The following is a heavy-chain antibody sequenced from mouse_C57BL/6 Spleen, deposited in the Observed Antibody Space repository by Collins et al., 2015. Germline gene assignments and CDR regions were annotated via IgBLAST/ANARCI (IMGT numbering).Heavy chain of an antibody. CDR1: GYTFTDYE. CDR2: IDPETVIT. CDR3: TRSEVYYYGRSPYYFDY. V-gene: IGHV1-15*01. J-gene: IGHJ2*01. D-gene: IGHD1-1*01. Sequence: LQQSGAELVRPGASVTLSCKASGYTFTDYEIHWVKQTPVHGLEWIGAIDPETVITAYNQKFKGKAILTAGKSSSTAYMELRSLTSEDSAVYHCTRSEVYYYGRSPYYFDYWGQGTTLTVSS.